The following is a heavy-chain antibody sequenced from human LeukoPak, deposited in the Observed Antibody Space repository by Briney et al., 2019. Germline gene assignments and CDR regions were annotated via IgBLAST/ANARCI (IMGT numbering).Heavy chain of an antibody. J-gene: IGHJ4*02. CDR1: GGSISSHY. CDR3: ARSSNYDILTGYPYYFDY. V-gene: IGHV4-59*08. CDR2: IYDSGST. D-gene: IGHD3-9*01. Sequence: SETLSLTCTVSGGSISSHYWSWIRQPPGKGLEWIGNIYDSGSTNYNPSLKSRVTISVDTSKNQFSLKLSSVTAADTAVYHCARSSNYDILTGYPYYFDYWGQGTLVTVSS.